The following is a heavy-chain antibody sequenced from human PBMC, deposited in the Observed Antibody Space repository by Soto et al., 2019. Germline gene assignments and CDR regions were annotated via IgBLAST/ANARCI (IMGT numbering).Heavy chain of an antibody. CDR2: ISYDGSNK. CDR3: ARVRAARPGDYYYYGMDV. D-gene: IGHD6-6*01. Sequence: GGSLRLSCAASGFTFSSYAMHWVRQAPGKGLEWVAVISYDGSNKYYAGSVKGRFTISRDNSKNTLYLQMNSLRAEDTAVYYCARVRAARPGDYYYYGMDVWGQGTTVTVSS. J-gene: IGHJ6*02. CDR1: GFTFSSYA. V-gene: IGHV3-30-3*01.